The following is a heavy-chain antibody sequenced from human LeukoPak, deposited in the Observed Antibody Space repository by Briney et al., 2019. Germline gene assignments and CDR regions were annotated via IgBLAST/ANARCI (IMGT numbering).Heavy chain of an antibody. CDR3: ARTPPHDDGGYSNPY. J-gene: IGHJ4*02. D-gene: IGHD3-22*01. CDR1: GFTFSSYW. CDR2: ISGSGGDT. V-gene: IGHV3-23*01. Sequence: GGSLRLSCAASGFTFSSYWMHWVRQAPGKGLEWVSGISGSGGDTFYADSVRGQFTISRDNSKNTLYLQMSSLRAEDTAVYYCARTPPHDDGGYSNPYWGQGTLVTVSS.